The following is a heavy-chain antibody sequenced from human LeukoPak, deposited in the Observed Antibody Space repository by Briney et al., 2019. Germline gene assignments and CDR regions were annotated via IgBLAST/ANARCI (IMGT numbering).Heavy chain of an antibody. Sequence: GGSLRLSCVASGFTFNNAWMSWVRQAPGKGLEWVSSISGGGESTYYADSVKGRFTVSRDNSKNTLYLQINSLRGEDTAVYYCAKGKYSSGGVPDYWGQGTLVTVSS. CDR1: GFTFNNAW. V-gene: IGHV3-23*01. J-gene: IGHJ4*02. D-gene: IGHD6-19*01. CDR2: ISGGGEST. CDR3: AKGKYSSGGVPDY.